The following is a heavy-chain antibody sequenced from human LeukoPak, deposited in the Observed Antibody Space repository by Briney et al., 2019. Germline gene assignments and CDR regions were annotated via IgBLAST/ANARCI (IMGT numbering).Heavy chain of an antibody. CDR2: IYYSGST. Sequence: SETLSLTCTVSGGSISSSSYYWGWIRQPPGKGLEWIGYIYYSGSTNYNPSLKSRVTISVDTSKNQFSLKLSSVTAADTAVYYCARARLLWFGEAPYYFDYWGQGTLVTVSS. V-gene: IGHV4-61*05. CDR3: ARARLLWFGEAPYYFDY. J-gene: IGHJ4*02. D-gene: IGHD3-10*01. CDR1: GGSISSSSYY.